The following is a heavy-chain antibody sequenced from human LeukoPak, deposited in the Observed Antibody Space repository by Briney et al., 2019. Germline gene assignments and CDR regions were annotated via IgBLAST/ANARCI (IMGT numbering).Heavy chain of an antibody. J-gene: IGHJ6*02. CDR3: ARSDYYYYYYGMDV. Sequence: PGGSLRLSCAASGFTFSDYDMSWIRQAPGKGLEWVSYISSSSSYTNYADSVKGRFTISRDNAKNSLYLQMNSLRAEDTAVYYCARSDYYYYYYGMDVWGQGTTVSVSS. CDR1: GFTFSDYD. V-gene: IGHV3-11*03. CDR2: ISSSSSYT.